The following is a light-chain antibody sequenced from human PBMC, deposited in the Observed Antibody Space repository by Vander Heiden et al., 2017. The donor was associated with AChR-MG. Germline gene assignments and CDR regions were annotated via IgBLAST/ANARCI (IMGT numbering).Light chain of an antibody. CDR1: SLKDYF. J-gene: IGLJ1*01. CDR2: AKS. CDR3: NSRDTNGDPDV. V-gene: IGLV3-19*01. Sequence: SSELTQDPAVSVALGQTVKITCQGDSLKDYFPAWYQQKPGQAPTLVIYAKSSRPSGVPDRFSGSGSGNTASLIIAGVQAEDEADYYCNSRDTNGDPDVFGTGTRVTVL.